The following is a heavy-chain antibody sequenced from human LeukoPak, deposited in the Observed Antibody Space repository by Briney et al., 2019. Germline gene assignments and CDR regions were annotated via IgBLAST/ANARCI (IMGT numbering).Heavy chain of an antibody. V-gene: IGHV3-64*01. D-gene: IGHD2-2*01. CDR3: AKGAYCSSTSCSRRNFYYYGMDV. Sequence: GSLRLSCAASGFTFSSYAMHWVRQAPGKGLEYVSAISSNGGSTYYANSVKGRFTISRDNSKNTLYLQMNSLRAEDTAVYYCAKGAYCSSTSCSRRNFYYYGMDVWGQGTTVTVSS. CDR1: GFTFSSYA. CDR2: ISSNGGST. J-gene: IGHJ6*02.